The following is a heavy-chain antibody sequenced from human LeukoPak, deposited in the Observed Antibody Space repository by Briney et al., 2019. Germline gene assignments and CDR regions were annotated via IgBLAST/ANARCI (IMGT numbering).Heavy chain of an antibody. Sequence: GGSLRLSCAASGFTFTRYAMSWVRQAPGKGLEWVSVISGSGGSTYYADSVKGRFTISGDNSKNTLFLQMNSPRAEDTAIYYCAKDRSGYNSGTYFDYWGQGTLVTVSS. CDR2: ISGSGGST. V-gene: IGHV3-23*01. CDR3: AKDRSGYNSGTYFDY. D-gene: IGHD1-26*01. CDR1: GFTFTRYA. J-gene: IGHJ4*02.